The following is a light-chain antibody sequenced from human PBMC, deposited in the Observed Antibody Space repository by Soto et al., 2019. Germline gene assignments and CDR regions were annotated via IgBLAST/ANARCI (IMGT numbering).Light chain of an antibody. CDR2: DAS. CDR3: QQRSNWPIT. CDR1: QSVRSY. Sequence: EIVLTQSPATLSLSPGERATLSCRASQSVRSYLAWFQQKPGQAPRLLIYDASNRATGIPARFSGSGSETDFTLTISSLEPEDFAVHYCQQRSNWPITFGQGTRLEIK. J-gene: IGKJ5*01. V-gene: IGKV3-11*01.